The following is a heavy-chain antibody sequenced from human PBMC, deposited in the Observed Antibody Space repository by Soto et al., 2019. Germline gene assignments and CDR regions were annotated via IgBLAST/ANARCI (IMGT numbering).Heavy chain of an antibody. Sequence: EVQLLESGGGLVQPGGSLRLSCASSRFTFSTYAMSWVRQAPGKGLEWVSAISGSGGSTYYADSVKGRFTISRDNSKNTLYLPMNSLRAEDTAVYYCAKDLVLRSFDWLTQYFDYWGQGTLVTVSS. D-gene: IGHD3-9*01. CDR2: ISGSGGST. V-gene: IGHV3-23*01. CDR3: AKDLVLRSFDWLTQYFDY. J-gene: IGHJ4*02. CDR1: RFTFSTYA.